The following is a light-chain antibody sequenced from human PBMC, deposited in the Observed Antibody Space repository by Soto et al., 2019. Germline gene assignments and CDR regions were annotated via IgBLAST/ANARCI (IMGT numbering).Light chain of an antibody. J-gene: IGLJ3*02. V-gene: IGLV2-11*01. CDR1: SSDVGGYNY. CDR2: DVS. Sequence: QLVLTQPRSVSGSPGQSVTISCTGTSSDVGGYNYVSWYQQHPGKAPKLMIYDVSQQPSGVPNRFSGSKSDNTASLTISGLQAEDEADYYCCSYAGTYTWVFGGGTKLTVL. CDR3: CSYAGTYTWV.